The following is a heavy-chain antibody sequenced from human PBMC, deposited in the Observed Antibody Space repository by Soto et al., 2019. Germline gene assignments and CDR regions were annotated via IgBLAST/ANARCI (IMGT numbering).Heavy chain of an antibody. V-gene: IGHV4-34*01. CDR1: GGSFIGYY. CDR3: ARLVSSQLRLGSGDY. CDR2: INHSGST. D-gene: IGHD2-2*01. Sequence: SEALSLTCAVYGGSFIGYYWSWILQPPGKGLEWIGEINHSGSTNCNPSLKSRVTISVDTSKNQFSLKLSSVTAADTAVYYCARLVSSQLRLGSGDYWGQGTLVTVSS. J-gene: IGHJ4*02.